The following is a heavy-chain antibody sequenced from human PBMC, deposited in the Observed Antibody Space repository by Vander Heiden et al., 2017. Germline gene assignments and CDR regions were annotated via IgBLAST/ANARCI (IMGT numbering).Heavy chain of an antibody. CDR1: VGSIRSYY. D-gene: IGHD6-19*01. CDR2: IYYSGST. CDR3: ARGISSSGWYLDWFDP. Sequence: QVQLQESGPGLVKPSETLSLTCTVAVGSIRSYYWSWIRQPPGKGLEWIGYIYYSGSTNYNPSLKSRVTISVDTSKNQFSLKLSSVTAADTAVYYCARGISSSGWYLDWFDPWGQGTLVTVSS. V-gene: IGHV4-59*01. J-gene: IGHJ5*02.